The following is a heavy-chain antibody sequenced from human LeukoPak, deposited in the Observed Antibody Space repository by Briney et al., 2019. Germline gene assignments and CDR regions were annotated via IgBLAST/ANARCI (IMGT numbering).Heavy chain of an antibody. CDR1: GFTFSSYW. D-gene: IGHD1-1*01. Sequence: GGSLRLSCAASGFTFSSYWMSWVRQAPGKGLEWVATITLDGSDSYYVDSVKGRFTVSRDNAKNSLYLQMNSLRAEDTAVFYCTTENWYVFENWGQGSLVTVSS. J-gene: IGHJ4*02. CDR2: ITLDGSDS. V-gene: IGHV3-7*04. CDR3: TTENWYVFEN.